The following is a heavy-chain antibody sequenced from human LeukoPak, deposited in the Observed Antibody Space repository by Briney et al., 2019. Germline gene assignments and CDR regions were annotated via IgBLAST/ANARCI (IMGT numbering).Heavy chain of an antibody. CDR1: GGSLSGYY. CDR3: ARRRITMVRGVNWFDP. J-gene: IGHJ5*02. Sequence: SETLSLTCAVYGGSLSGYYWSWIRQPPGKGLEWIGEINHSGSTNYNPSLKSRVTISVDTSKNQFSLKLSSVTAADTAVYYCARRRITMVRGVNWFDPWGQGTLVTVSS. V-gene: IGHV4-34*01. CDR2: INHSGST. D-gene: IGHD3-10*01.